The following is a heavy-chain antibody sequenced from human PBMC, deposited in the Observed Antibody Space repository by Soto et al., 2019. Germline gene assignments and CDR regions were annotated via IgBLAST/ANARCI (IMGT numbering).Heavy chain of an antibody. Sequence: GGSLRLSCAASGFTFDGYAMHWVRQAPGKGLEWVSGISWNSGSIGYADSVKGRFTISRDNAKNSLYLQMNSLRAEDTALYYCAKDIGYYDFSFDPWGQGTLVTVSS. J-gene: IGHJ5*02. CDR2: ISWNSGSI. CDR1: GFTFDGYA. CDR3: AKDIGYYDFSFDP. V-gene: IGHV3-9*01. D-gene: IGHD3-3*01.